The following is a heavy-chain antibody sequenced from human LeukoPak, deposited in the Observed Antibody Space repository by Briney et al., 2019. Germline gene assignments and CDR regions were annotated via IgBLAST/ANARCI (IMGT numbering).Heavy chain of an antibody. CDR2: ISSSSSYI. D-gene: IGHD3-22*01. V-gene: IGHV3-21*01. J-gene: IGHJ4*02. CDR3: ARVVYHDSSGPSY. Sequence: PGGSLRLSCAASGFTFSSYSMNWVRQAPGKGLEWVSSISSSSSYIYYADSVKGRFTISRDNAKNSLYLQMNSLRAEDTAVYYCARVVYHDSSGPSYWGQGTLVTVSS. CDR1: GFTFSSYS.